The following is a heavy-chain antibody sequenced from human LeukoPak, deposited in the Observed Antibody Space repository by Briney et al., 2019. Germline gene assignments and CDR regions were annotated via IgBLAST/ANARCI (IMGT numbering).Heavy chain of an antibody. J-gene: IGHJ4*02. CDR1: GGSFSGYY. CDR3: ARGSSIAARSFDY. Sequence: PSETLSLTCAVYGGSFSGYYWSWIRQPPGKGLEWIGEINHSGSTNYNPSLKSRVTISADTSKNQFSLKLSSVTAADTAVYYCARGSSIAARSFDYWGQGTLVTVSS. CDR2: INHSGST. V-gene: IGHV4-34*01. D-gene: IGHD6-6*01.